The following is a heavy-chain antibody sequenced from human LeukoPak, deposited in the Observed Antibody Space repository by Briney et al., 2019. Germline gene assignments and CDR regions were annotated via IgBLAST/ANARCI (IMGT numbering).Heavy chain of an antibody. CDR1: GGSISPYY. D-gene: IGHD6-13*01. CDR2: IYYSGST. Sequence: PSETLSLTCTVSGGSISPYYWSWIRQPPGKGLEWIGYIYYSGSTNYSPSLKSRVTISVDTSKNQFSLKLSSVTAADTAVYYCARVEQSWREGYFQHRGQGTLVTVSS. CDR3: ARVEQSWREGYFQH. V-gene: IGHV4-59*12. J-gene: IGHJ1*01.